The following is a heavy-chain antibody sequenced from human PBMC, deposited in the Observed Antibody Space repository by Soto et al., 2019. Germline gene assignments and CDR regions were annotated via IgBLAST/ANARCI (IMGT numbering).Heavy chain of an antibody. D-gene: IGHD3-22*01. J-gene: IGHJ6*02. Sequence: QVQLVQSGAEMQQPGASVRVSCKASGGTFSKYAFSWVRQAPGQGLEWLGGTIPMFGTPNYAQKFQGRVATSADEPTATVYMELSSLRSEDTAVYFCARPLRDRNYYYGMAVWGQGTTVTVSS. CDR1: GGTFSKYA. CDR3: ARPLRDRNYYYGMAV. V-gene: IGHV1-69*01. CDR2: TIPMFGTP.